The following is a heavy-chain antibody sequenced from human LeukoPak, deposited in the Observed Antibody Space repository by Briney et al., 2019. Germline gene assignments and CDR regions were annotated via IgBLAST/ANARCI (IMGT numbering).Heavy chain of an antibody. D-gene: IGHD2-15*01. Sequence: GGSLRLSCAASGFTFNSYWFHWVRQAPGKGLVWVPRINSVGSDTIYADSVKGRFTISRDNAKSTVYLQMNSLKAEDTAVYYCARGGYHHGFDIWGQGTMVTVSS. CDR2: INSVGSDT. CDR3: ARGGYHHGFDI. J-gene: IGHJ3*02. V-gene: IGHV3-74*01. CDR1: GFTFNSYW.